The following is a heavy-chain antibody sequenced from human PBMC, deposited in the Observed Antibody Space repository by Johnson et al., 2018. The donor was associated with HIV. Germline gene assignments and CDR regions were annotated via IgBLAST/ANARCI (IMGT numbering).Heavy chain of an antibody. CDR2: ISGSGGST. Sequence: VQLVESGGGLVQPGWSLRLSCAASGFTFSSYSMHWVRQAPGEGLEWVSAISGSGGSTYYADSVKGRFTISRDNSKNTLYLQMNSLRAEDTAVYYCARDQSEVDAFDIWGQGTMVTVSS. CDR3: ARDQSEVDAFDI. J-gene: IGHJ3*02. CDR1: GFTFSSYS. V-gene: IGHV3-23*04.